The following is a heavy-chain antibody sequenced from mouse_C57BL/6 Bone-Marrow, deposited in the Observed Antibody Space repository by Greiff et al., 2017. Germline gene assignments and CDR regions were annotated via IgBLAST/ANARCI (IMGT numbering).Heavy chain of an antibody. V-gene: IGHV1-64*01. CDR2: IHPNSGST. CDR3: ARYYGSIYEFAY. CDR1: GYTFTSYW. D-gene: IGHD1-1*01. J-gene: IGHJ3*01. Sequence: QVQLQQPGAELVKPGASVKLSCKASGYTFTSYWMHWVQQRPGKGLEWIGMIHPNSGSTNYNEKFKSKATLTVDKSSSTAYMQLSSLTSEDSAVYYCARYYGSIYEFAYWGQGTLVTVSA.